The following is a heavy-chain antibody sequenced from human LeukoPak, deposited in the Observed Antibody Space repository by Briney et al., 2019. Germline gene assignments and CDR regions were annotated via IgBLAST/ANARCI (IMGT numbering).Heavy chain of an antibody. D-gene: IGHD2-2*01. V-gene: IGHV7-4-1*02. CDR1: GYTFTSYA. J-gene: IGHJ4*02. CDR2: INTNTGNP. CDR3: ARSCSSTSCYPMYYFDY. Sequence: ASVKVSCKASGYTFTSYAMNWVRQAPGQGPEWMGWINTNTGNPTYAQGFTGRFVFSLDTSVSTAYLQISSLKAEDTAVYYCARSCSSTSCYPMYYFDYWGQGTLVTVSS.